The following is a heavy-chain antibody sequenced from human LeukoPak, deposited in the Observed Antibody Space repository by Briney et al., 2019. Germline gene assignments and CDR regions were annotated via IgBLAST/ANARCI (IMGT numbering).Heavy chain of an antibody. J-gene: IGHJ4*02. CDR2: IYPGDSDT. D-gene: IGHD2-2*01. Sequence: GESLKISCKGSGYSFTSYWNGWVRQMPGKGLEWMGIIYPGDSDTRYSPSFQGQVTIPADKSISTAYLQWSSLKASDTAMYYCASTNLLGYCSSTSCDFDYWGQGTLVTVSS. CDR1: GYSFTSYW. CDR3: ASTNLLGYCSSTSCDFDY. V-gene: IGHV5-51*01.